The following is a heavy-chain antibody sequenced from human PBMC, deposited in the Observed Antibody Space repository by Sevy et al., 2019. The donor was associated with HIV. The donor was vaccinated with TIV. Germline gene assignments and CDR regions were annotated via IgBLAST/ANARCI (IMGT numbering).Heavy chain of an antibody. CDR3: AKDGRNKYSSSSVLDY. CDR1: GFTFSSYA. Sequence: GGSLRLSCAASGFTFSSYAMSWVRQAPGKGLEWVSAISGRGGSTYYADSVKGRFTISRDNSKNTLYLQMNSLRAEDTAVYYCAKDGRNKYSSSSVLDYWGQGTLVTVSS. J-gene: IGHJ4*02. V-gene: IGHV3-23*01. D-gene: IGHD6-6*01. CDR2: ISGRGGST.